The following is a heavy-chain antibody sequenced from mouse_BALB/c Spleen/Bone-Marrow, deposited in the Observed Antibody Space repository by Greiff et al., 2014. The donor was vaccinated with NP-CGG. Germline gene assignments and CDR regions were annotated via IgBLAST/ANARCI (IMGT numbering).Heavy chain of an antibody. J-gene: IGHJ3*01. CDR2: IDPANSNT. CDR3: FCYYYGISCFAY. Sequence: VQLKESGAELVKPGAAVKLSCKGSGFNIKDTYMHWVKQRPEQGLEWIGRIDPANSNTKYDPKFQGKATITADTSSNTAYLQFSSLTSEDTAVYYCFCYYYGISCFAYWGQGTLVTVSA. V-gene: IGHV14-3*02. CDR1: GFNIKDTY. D-gene: IGHD1-1*01.